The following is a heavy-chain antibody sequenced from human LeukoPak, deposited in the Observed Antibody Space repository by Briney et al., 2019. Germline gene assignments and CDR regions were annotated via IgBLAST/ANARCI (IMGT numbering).Heavy chain of an antibody. J-gene: IGHJ3*02. CDR1: GGTFSSYA. CDR2: IIPIFGTA. D-gene: IGHD2-15*01. V-gene: IGHV1-69*05. Sequence: SSVKVSCKASGGTFSSYAISWVGQAPGQGLEWMGGIIPIFGTANYAQKFQGRVTITTDESTSTAYMELSSLRSEDTAVYYCARGYCSGGSCHDAFDIWGQGTMVTVSS. CDR3: ARGYCSGGSCHDAFDI.